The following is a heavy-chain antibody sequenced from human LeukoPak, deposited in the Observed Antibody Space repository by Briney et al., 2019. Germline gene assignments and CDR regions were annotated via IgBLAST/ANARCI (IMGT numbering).Heavy chain of an antibody. J-gene: IGHJ6*03. Sequence: SETLSLTCTVSGGSISSYYWSWIRQPPGKGLEWIGSIYHSGSTYYNPSLKSRVTISVDTSKNQFSLKLSSVTAADTAVYYCARRGSYYYYYYMDVWGKGTTVTVSS. D-gene: IGHD1-26*01. CDR2: IYHSGST. CDR3: ARRGSYYYYYYMDV. CDR1: GGSISSYY. V-gene: IGHV4-59*08.